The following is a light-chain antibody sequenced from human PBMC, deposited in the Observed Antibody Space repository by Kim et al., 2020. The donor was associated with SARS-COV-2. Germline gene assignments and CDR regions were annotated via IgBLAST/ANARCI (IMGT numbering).Light chain of an antibody. CDR2: LGS. CDR1: QSLLHHTGYGF. V-gene: IGKV2-28*01. Sequence: PASICCRSSQSLLHHTGYGFLDWYLQKPGRSPQLLIYLGSKRASGVPDRFSGSGSGTDFTLKISRVDAEDVGVYYCKQALLNPLTFGGGTKVDIK. CDR3: KQALLNPLT. J-gene: IGKJ4*01.